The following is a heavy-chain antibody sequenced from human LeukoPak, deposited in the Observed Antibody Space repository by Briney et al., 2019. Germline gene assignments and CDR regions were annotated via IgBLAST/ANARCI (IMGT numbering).Heavy chain of an antibody. Sequence: SETLSLTCTVSGGSISSYSWSWIRQPAGKGLEWIGHIYTIGSTNYNPSLKSRVTISVDTSKNQFSLKLSSVTAADTAVYYCAREEAIAARPVDYWGQGTLVIVSS. CDR3: AREEAIAARPVDY. CDR1: GGSISSYS. V-gene: IGHV4-4*07. D-gene: IGHD6-6*01. CDR2: IYTIGST. J-gene: IGHJ4*02.